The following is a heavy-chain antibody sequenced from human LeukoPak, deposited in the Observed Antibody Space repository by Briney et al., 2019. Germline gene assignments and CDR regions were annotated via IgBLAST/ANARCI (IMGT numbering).Heavy chain of an antibody. CDR3: ARDILWFGELSVYFDY. CDR2: IIPIFGTA. CDR1: GGTFSSYA. D-gene: IGHD3-10*01. J-gene: IGHJ4*02. Sequence: SVKVSCKASGGTFSSYAISWVRQAPGQGLEWMGGIIPIFGTANYAQKFQGRVTITADKSTSTAYMELSSLRSEDTAVYYCARDILWFGELSVYFDYWGQGTLVTVSS. V-gene: IGHV1-69*06.